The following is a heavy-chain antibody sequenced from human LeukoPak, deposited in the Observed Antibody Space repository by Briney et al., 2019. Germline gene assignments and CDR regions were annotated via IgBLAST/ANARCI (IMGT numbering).Heavy chain of an antibody. CDR1: GFTFSGYC. Sequence: PGGSLRLSCAAYGFTFSGYCMSWVRQAPGKGLECVANIKEGGSEKHYVDSVKGRFTISRDNAMNSLYLQINSLRVEDTAVYYCARGGRWYFDFWGQGTLVTVSS. J-gene: IGHJ4*02. CDR3: ARGGRWYFDF. CDR2: IKEGGSEK. D-gene: IGHD2-15*01. V-gene: IGHV3-7*03.